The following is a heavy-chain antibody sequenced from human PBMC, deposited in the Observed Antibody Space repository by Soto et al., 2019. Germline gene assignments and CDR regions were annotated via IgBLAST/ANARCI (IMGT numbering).Heavy chain of an antibody. D-gene: IGHD3-16*02. CDR1: GGSFSGYY. Sequence: SETLSLTCAVYGGSFSGYYWSWIRQPPGKGLEWIGEINHSGSTNYNPSLKSRVTISVDTSKNQFSLKLSSVTAADTAVYYCARGRVYDYVWGTYRRIWFEPWGQGTLVT. CDR3: ARGRVYDYVWGTYRRIWFEP. V-gene: IGHV4-34*01. J-gene: IGHJ5*02. CDR2: INHSGST.